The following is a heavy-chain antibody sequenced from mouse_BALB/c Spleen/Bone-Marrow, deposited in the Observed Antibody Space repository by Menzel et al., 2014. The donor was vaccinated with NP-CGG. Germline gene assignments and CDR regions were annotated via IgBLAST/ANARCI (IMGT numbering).Heavy chain of an antibody. V-gene: IGHV1-80*01. Sequence: QVQLQQSGAELVRPGSSVKISCKASGYAFSSYCMNWVKQRHGQGLEWIGQIYPGDDDTNFNGKFKGKATLTADKSSSTVYMQLSSLTSEDSAVYFCAKGKDGDSPYFDVWGAGTTVTVSS. D-gene: IGHD2-3*01. CDR2: IYPGDDDT. CDR1: GYAFSSYC. J-gene: IGHJ1*01. CDR3: AKGKDGDSPYFDV.